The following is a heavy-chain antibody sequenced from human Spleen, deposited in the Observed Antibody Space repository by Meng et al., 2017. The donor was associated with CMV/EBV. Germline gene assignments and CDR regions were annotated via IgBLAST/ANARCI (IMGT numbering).Heavy chain of an antibody. D-gene: IGHD6-6*01. V-gene: IGHV3-23*01. CDR1: GFTFSNYA. J-gene: IGHJ3*02. Sequence: GESLKISCAASGFTFSNYAMSWVRQVPGKGLEWVSSISGSGSSAYYAASVKGRFTISRDNSKNTLYLQMNSLRAEDTAVYYCAKDRVEYSDAFDIWGQGTMVTVSS. CDR2: ISGSGSSA. CDR3: AKDRVEYSDAFDI.